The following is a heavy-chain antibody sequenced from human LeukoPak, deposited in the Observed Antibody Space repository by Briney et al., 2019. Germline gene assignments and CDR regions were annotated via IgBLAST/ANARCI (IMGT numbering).Heavy chain of an antibody. CDR3: ARDYTIAVGTTTYLQH. V-gene: IGHV7-4-1*02. Sequence: ASVKVSCKASGYIFSVYALIWVRQAPGQGLELMGRINTNTGNPTYAQGLTGRFVFSLDTSVSTAYLQISSLKAEDTAVYYCARDYTIAVGTTTYLQHWGQGTLVTVSS. J-gene: IGHJ1*01. D-gene: IGHD1-14*01. CDR1: GYIFSVYA. CDR2: INTNTGNP.